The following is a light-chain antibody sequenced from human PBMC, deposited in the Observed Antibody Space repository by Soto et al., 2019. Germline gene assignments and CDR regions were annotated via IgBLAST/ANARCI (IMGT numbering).Light chain of an antibody. CDR3: QQYGSSPSIT. J-gene: IGKJ5*01. CDR1: QSVSSSY. CDR2: GAS. Sequence: EVVLTQSPDTLSLSPGEIATLSCGASQSVSSSYLAWYQQKPGQAPRLLIFGASDRATGTPDRFSGSGSGTDFTLTISRLEPEDFAVYYCQQYGSSPSITFGQGTRLEIK. V-gene: IGKV3-20*01.